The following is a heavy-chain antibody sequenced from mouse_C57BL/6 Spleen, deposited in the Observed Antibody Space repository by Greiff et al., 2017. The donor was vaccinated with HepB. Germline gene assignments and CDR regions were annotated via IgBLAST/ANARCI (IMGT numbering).Heavy chain of an antibody. D-gene: IGHD1-1*01. CDR1: GYSFTGYF. J-gene: IGHJ1*03. Sequence: EVQLQQSGPELVKPGDSVKISCKASGYSFTGYFMNWVMQSHGKSLEWIGRINPYNGDTFYNQKFKGKATLTVDKSSSTAHMELRSLTSEDSAVYYCARRGSSYGYFDVWGTGTTVTVSS. CDR2: INPYNGDT. V-gene: IGHV1-20*01. CDR3: ARRGSSYGYFDV.